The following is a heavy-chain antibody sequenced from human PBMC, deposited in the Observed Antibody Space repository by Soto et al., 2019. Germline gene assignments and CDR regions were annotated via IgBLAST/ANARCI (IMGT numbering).Heavy chain of an antibody. J-gene: IGHJ6*03. Sequence: QVQLQESGPGLVKPSETLSLTCTVSGGSISSYYWCWIRQPPGKGLERIGYIYYSGSTNYNPSLKRRVTLSLDASKTQFSLKLSSVTAADTVVYSCAIDLGYDFWSGRRLSYDYYYMDVWGKGTTVTVSS. CDR2: IYYSGST. V-gene: IGHV4-59*01. CDR1: GGSISSYY. D-gene: IGHD3-3*01. CDR3: AIDLGYDFWSGRRLSYDYYYMDV.